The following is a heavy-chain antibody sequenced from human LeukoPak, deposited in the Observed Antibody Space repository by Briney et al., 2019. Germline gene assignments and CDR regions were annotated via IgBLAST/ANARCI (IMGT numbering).Heavy chain of an antibody. D-gene: IGHD6-13*01. CDR1: GFTFSSYG. J-gene: IGHJ4*02. CDR2: IWYDGSNK. CDR3: ARDRAAADLDY. V-gene: IGHV3-33*01. Sequence: GGSLRLSCAASGFTFSSYGMHWVRQAPGKGLEWVAVIWYDGSNKFYADSVKGRFTIARDNSKNTLYLQMNSLRAEDTAVYYCARDRAAADLDYWGQGTLVTVSS.